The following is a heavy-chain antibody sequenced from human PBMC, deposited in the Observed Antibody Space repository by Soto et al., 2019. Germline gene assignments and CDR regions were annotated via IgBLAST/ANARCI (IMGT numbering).Heavy chain of an antibody. CDR1: GFSLSTSGVG. Sequence: SGPTLVNPTQTLTLTCTFSGFSLSTSGVGVGWVRQPPGKALEWLALIYWDDDKRYSPSLKSRLTITKDTSKNQVVLTMTNMDPVDTATYYCALRLASVHLYNWFDPWGQGTLVTVSS. CDR3: ALRLASVHLYNWFDP. V-gene: IGHV2-5*02. J-gene: IGHJ5*02. CDR2: IYWDDDK. D-gene: IGHD3-16*01.